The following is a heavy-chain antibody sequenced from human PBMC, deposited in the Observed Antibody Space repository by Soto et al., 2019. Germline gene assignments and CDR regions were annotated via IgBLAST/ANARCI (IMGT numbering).Heavy chain of an antibody. CDR3: ARSGNEGAVDY. CDR1: GGSISSYY. J-gene: IGHJ4*02. V-gene: IGHV4-59*12. Sequence: SETLSLTCTVSGGSISSYYRSWIRQPPGKGLEWIGYIYYSGSTNYNPSLKSRVTISVDTSKNQFSLQLNSVTPEDTAVYYCARSGNEGAVDYWGQGTLVTVSS. CDR2: IYYSGST. D-gene: IGHD1-26*01.